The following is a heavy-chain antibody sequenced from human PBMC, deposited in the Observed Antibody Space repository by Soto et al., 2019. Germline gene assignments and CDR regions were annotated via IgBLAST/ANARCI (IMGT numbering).Heavy chain of an antibody. V-gene: IGHV3-33*01. CDR3: ARGAAAPELGWFDP. D-gene: IGHD6-13*01. CDR1: GFTFSSYG. J-gene: IGHJ5*02. Sequence: GGSLRLSCAASGFTFSSYGMHWVRQAPGKGLEWVAVIWYDGSNKYYADSVKGRFTISRDNSKNTLYLQMNSLRAEDTAVYYCARGAAAPELGWFDPWGQAPLLTVS. CDR2: IWYDGSNK.